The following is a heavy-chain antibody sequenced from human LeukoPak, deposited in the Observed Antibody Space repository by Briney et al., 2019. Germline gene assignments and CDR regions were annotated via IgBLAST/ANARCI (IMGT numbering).Heavy chain of an antibody. Sequence: PGGSLRLSCAASGFTFSSYSMNWVRQAPGKGLEWVAYISTSTTYYADSVRGRFTISRDNAENSLFLHMNSLSADDTAVYYCARESGTQSSLSVWGQGTLVTVSS. J-gene: IGHJ4*02. V-gene: IGHV3-48*01. CDR2: ISTSTT. CDR1: GFTFSSYS. D-gene: IGHD3-10*01. CDR3: ARESGTQSSLSV.